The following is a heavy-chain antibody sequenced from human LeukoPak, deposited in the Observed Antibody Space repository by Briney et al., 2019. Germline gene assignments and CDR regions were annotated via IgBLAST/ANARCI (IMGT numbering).Heavy chain of an antibody. J-gene: IGHJ3*02. CDR3: AKDPGLLWFGEYAFDI. Sequence: GRSLRLSCAASGFTFSSYGMHWVRQAPGKGLEWVAVISYDGSNKYYADSVKGRFTISRDNSKNTLYLQMNSPRAEDTAVYYCAKDPGLLWFGEYAFDIWGQGTMVTVSS. CDR1: GFTFSSYG. CDR2: ISYDGSNK. V-gene: IGHV3-30*18. D-gene: IGHD3-10*01.